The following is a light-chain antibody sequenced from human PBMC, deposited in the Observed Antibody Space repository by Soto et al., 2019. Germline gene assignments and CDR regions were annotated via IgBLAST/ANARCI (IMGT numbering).Light chain of an antibody. CDR3: SSFTSSTTLYV. V-gene: IGLV2-14*01. CDR2: EVS. Sequence: QSVLTQPASVSGSPGQSITISCTGTSGDVGGYNYVSWYQQHPGKAPRLMISEVSNRPSGVSDRFSGSKSGNTASLTISGLQAEDEADYYCSSFTSSTTLYVFGTGTKLTVL. J-gene: IGLJ1*01. CDR1: SGDVGGYNY.